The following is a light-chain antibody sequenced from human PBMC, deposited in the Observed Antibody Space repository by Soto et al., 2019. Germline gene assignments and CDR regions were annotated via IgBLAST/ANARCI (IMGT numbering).Light chain of an antibody. J-gene: IGLJ3*02. V-gene: IGLV2-14*01. Sequence: QSALTQPASVSGSPGQSITISCTGTSSDVGAYNYVSWYQQHPDKAPKLIIFEVSIRPSGVSTRFSGSKSGNTASLAISGLRSEDEADYYCATWDDDLTGPVFGGGTKVTVL. CDR1: SSDVGAYNY. CDR2: EVS. CDR3: ATWDDDLTGPV.